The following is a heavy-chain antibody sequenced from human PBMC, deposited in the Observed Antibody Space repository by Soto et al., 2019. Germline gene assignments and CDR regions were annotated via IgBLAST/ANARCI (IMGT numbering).Heavy chain of an antibody. V-gene: IGHV3-33*01. CDR1: GFTFSSYG. CDR3: ARDKGFYDHVWGSYRSAFDY. D-gene: IGHD3-16*02. Sequence: QVYLVESGGGVVQPGGSLRLSCAASGFTFSSYGMHWVRQAAGKGPEWVAVVWNDGNTKYYADSVKGRFTISRDNSKNTVYLQMNNLSAEDTAVYYCARDKGFYDHVWGSYRSAFDYWGRGTLVAVSS. J-gene: IGHJ4*02. CDR2: VWNDGNTK.